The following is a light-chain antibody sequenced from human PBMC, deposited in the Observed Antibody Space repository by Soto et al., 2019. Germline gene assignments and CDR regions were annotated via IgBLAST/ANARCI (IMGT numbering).Light chain of an antibody. V-gene: IGLV2-8*01. CDR3: SSFAGNNNLV. CDR1: SSDVGGYNY. Sequence: QSALTQPPSASGSPGQSVTISCTGTSSDVGGYNYVSWYQQHPGKAPKLMISEVSKRPSGVPDRFSGSQSGNTASLTVSGLPAEDEAGSYCSSFAGNNNLVFGGGTKLTVL. J-gene: IGLJ2*01. CDR2: EVS.